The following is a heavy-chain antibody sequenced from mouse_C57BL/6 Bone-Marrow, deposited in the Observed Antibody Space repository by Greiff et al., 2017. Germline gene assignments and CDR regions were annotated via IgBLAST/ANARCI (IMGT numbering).Heavy chain of an antibody. CDR1: GYAFTNYL. D-gene: IGHD3-2*02. Sequence: VKLMESGAELVRPGTSVKVSCKASGYAFTNYLIEWVKQRPGQGLEWIGVINPGSGGTNYNEKFKGKATLTADKSSGTAYMQLSSLTSEDSAVYFCARKAGYFDYWGQGTTLTVSS. CDR3: ARKAGYFDY. CDR2: INPGSGGT. V-gene: IGHV1-54*01. J-gene: IGHJ2*01.